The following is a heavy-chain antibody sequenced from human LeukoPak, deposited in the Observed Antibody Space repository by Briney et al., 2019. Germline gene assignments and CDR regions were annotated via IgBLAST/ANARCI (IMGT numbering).Heavy chain of an antibody. CDR2: INPNSGGT. V-gene: IGHV1-2*06. CDR1: GYTFTGYY. CDR3: ARDWYSSGWYYFDY. D-gene: IGHD6-19*01. J-gene: IGHJ4*02. Sequence: GASVKVSCKASGYTFTGYYMYWVRQAPGQGLEWMGRINPNSGGTNYAQKFQGRVTMTRDTSISTAYMELSRLRSDDTAVYYCARDWYSSGWYYFDYWGQGTLVTVSS.